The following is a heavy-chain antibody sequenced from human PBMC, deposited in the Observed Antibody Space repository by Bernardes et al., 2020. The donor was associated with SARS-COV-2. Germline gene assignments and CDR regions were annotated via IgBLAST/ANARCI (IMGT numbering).Heavy chain of an antibody. CDR1: GFTLSDHY. CDR3: GDLGSAPIGT. J-gene: IGHJ5*02. D-gene: IGHD2-2*02. Sequence: GGSLRLSCATSGFTLSDHYMAWVRQAPGKGLEWIAQVRNKRKRYTTEYAASVRGRLTISRDASNISLYLQMNSLKAEDTAIYYCGDLGSAPIGTWGRGTLVNV. V-gene: IGHV3-72*01. CDR2: VRNKRKRYTT.